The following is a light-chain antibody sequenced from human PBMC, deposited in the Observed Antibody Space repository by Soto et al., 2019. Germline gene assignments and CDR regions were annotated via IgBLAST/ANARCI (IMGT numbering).Light chain of an antibody. J-gene: IGKJ4*01. V-gene: IGKV1-5*03. CDR3: QQYNSYYPLT. CDR1: QSISSW. CDR2: KAS. Sequence: DIQMSQSPSILCASLGDRVPISVRACQSISSWLAWYPLKPGKATKPLIYKASGLESGVPSRFSGSGSGTEFTLTISSLQPDDFANYYCQQYNSYYPLTFGGGTKVDIK.